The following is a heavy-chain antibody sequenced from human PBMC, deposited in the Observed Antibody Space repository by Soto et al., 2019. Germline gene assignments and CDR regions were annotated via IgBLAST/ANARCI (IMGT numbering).Heavy chain of an antibody. D-gene: IGHD3-3*01. CDR2: ISSGGGTT. CDR3: AKLKGGLGRFYGMDA. CDR1: GFSFRNYA. J-gene: IGHJ6*02. Sequence: DEQLVESGGGSLQPGGSLRLSCAASGFSFRNYAMTWVRQSPGKGLEWVSLISSGGGTTNYADSVKGRFSISRDNSQNMLYLQMNGLRGEDTAFYYCAKLKGGLGRFYGMDAWGQGTMVIVSS. V-gene: IGHV3-23*04.